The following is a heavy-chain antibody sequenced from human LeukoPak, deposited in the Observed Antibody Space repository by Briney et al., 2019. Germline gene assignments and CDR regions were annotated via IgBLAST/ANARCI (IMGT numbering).Heavy chain of an antibody. V-gene: IGHV4-61*02. J-gene: IGHJ5*02. CDR2: IYTSGST. CDR1: GGSISSVGYF. Sequence: PSETLSLTCTVFGGSISSVGYFWSWIRQPAGKGLEWIGRIYTSGSTNYNPALKSRVTISVDTSKNQFSLKLSSVTAADTAVYYCATYAYDILTGYNWFDPWGQGTLVTVSS. CDR3: ATYAYDILTGYNWFDP. D-gene: IGHD3-9*01.